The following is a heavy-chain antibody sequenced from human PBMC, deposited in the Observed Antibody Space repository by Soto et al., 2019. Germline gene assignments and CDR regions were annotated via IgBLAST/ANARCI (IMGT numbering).Heavy chain of an antibody. J-gene: IGHJ4*02. CDR1: GDTFNFYS. D-gene: IGHD3-10*01. CDR2: VNPILSMS. Sequence: QVQLVQSGAEVKRPGSSVKVSCKASGDTFNFYSINWVRQAPGLGLEWMGRVNPILSMSNYAQRFQGRVTMTAEKSTSTAYMELSCLRSEDTASYYCATSYGSGYRALDFWGQGALVTVSS. CDR3: ATSYGSGYRALDF. V-gene: IGHV1-69*04.